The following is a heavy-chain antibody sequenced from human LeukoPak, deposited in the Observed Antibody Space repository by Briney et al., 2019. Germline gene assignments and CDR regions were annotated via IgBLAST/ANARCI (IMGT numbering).Heavy chain of an antibody. V-gene: IGHV4-4*07. D-gene: IGHD3-10*01. Sequence: SETLSLTCTVSGASITNYYWSWIRQPAGKALEWIGRVYTSGSPNYNPSLKSRVTMSVDTSKNQVSLKLSSVTAADTAVYYCERTQYYGSGTWNFDDWGQGTLVTVSS. J-gene: IGHJ4*02. CDR1: GASITNYY. CDR2: VYTSGSP. CDR3: ERTQYYGSGTWNFDD.